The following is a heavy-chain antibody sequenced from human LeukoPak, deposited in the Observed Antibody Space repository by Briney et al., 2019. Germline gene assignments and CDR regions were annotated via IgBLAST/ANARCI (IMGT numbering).Heavy chain of an antibody. Sequence: GGSLRLSCAASGFTFSFAWMTWVRQAPGKGLEWVANIKQDGSEKYYVDSVQGRSTISRDNSRDTLYLQMNSLRAEDTAVYYCAKEPTGHSFGFDSWGQGTLVAVSS. CDR3: AKEPTGHSFGFDS. J-gene: IGHJ4*02. CDR1: GFTFSFAW. D-gene: IGHD5-18*01. V-gene: IGHV3-7*01. CDR2: IKQDGSEK.